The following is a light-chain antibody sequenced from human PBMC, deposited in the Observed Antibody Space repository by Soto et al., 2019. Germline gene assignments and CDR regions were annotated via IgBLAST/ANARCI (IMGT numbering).Light chain of an antibody. V-gene: IGKV3-11*01. CDR2: DSS. CDR3: QHRSNRPRT. Sequence: EIVLTQSPATLSLSPGERATLSCRASQSFSSFLACYQQNPGQAPRLLFYDSSNGTTGIPGRFSGGESGTVFPPTISGLEPEVFAVYCCQHRSNRPRTFGQGTKVDIK. J-gene: IGKJ1*01. CDR1: QSFSSF.